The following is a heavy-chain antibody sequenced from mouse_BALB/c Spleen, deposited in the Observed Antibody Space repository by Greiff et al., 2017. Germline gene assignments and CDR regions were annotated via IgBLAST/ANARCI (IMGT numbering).Heavy chain of an antibody. J-gene: IGHJ4*01. V-gene: IGHV1-20*02. Sequence: VQLQQSGPELVKPGASVKISCKASGYSFTGYFMNWVMQSHGKSLEWIGRINPYNGDTFYNQKFKGKATLTVDKSSSTAHMELRSLASEDSAVYYCARSDGNYVLDAMDYWGQGTSVTVSS. CDR3: ARSDGNYVLDAMDY. CDR1: GYSFTGYF. D-gene: IGHD2-1*01. CDR2: INPYNGDT.